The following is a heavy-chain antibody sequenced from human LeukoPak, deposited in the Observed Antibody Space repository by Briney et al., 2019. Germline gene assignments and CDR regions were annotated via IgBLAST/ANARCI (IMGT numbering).Heavy chain of an antibody. J-gene: IGHJ4*02. CDR3: AKVPSGYCSSTSCYFDY. Sequence: GGSLRLSCAASGFTFSSYGMHWVRQAPGKGLEWVAFIRYDGSNKYYADSVKGRFTISRDNSKNTLYLQMNSLGAEDTAVYYCAKVPSGYCSSTSCYFDYWGQGTLVTVSS. CDR2: IRYDGSNK. D-gene: IGHD2-2*03. CDR1: GFTFSSYG. V-gene: IGHV3-30*02.